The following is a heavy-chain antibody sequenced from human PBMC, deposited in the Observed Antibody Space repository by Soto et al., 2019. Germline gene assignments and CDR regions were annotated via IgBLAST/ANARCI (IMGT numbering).Heavy chain of an antibody. V-gene: IGHV1-69*08. J-gene: IGHJ4*02. Sequence: QVQLVQSGAEVKKPGSSVKVSCKASGGTFSSYTISWVRQAPGQVVEWMGRIIPILGIANYAQKYQGRVTITADKSTSTAYMELSSLRSEDTAVYYCAREGPFDYWGQGTLVTVSS. CDR2: IIPILGIA. CDR1: GGTFSSYT. CDR3: AREGPFDY.